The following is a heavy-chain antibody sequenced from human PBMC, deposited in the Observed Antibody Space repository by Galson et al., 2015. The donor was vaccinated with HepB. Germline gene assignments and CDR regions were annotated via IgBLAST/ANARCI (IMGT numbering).Heavy chain of an antibody. V-gene: IGHV1-18*01. J-gene: IGHJ4*02. CDR2: ISAYNGNT. CDR1: GYTFTSYG. Sequence: QSGAEVKKPGASVKVSCKASGYTFTSYGISWVRQAPGQGLEWMGWISAYNGNTNYAQKLQGRVTVTTDTSTSTAYMELRSLRSDDTAVYYCARDEDGWFGEKSLYFDYWGQGTLVTVSS. D-gene: IGHD3-10*01. CDR3: ARDEDGWFGEKSLYFDY.